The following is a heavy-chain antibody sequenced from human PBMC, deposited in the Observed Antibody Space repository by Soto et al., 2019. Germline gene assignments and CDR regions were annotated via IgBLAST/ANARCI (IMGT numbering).Heavy chain of an antibody. CDR2: ISSSSSYI. V-gene: IGHV3-21*06. D-gene: IGHD3-10*01. J-gene: IGHJ4*02. CDR3: ARDIGEMSAV. CDR1: GFTFSSST. Sequence: GGSLRLSCTGSGFTFSSSTMTWVRQGPGKGLEWVSSISSSSSYIYFADSLKGRFTISRDNAKNSLYLQMNSLRAEDTAVYYCARDIGEMSAVWGQGTQVTVS.